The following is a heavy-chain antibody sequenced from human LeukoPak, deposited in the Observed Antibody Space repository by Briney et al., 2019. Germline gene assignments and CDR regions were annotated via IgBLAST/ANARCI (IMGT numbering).Heavy chain of an antibody. V-gene: IGHV3-48*04. CDR1: GFTFSSYS. D-gene: IGHD3-22*01. CDR2: ISSSSSTI. Sequence: PGGSLRLSCAASGFTFSSYSMNWVRQAPGKGLEWVSYISSSSSTIYYADSVKGRFTISRGNAKNSLYLQMNSLRAEDTAVYYCARDFSYYYDSSGYYGDYWGQGTLVTVSS. J-gene: IGHJ4*02. CDR3: ARDFSYYYDSSGYYGDY.